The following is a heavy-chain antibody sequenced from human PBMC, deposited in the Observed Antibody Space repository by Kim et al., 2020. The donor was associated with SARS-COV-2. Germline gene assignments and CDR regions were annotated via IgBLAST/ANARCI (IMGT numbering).Heavy chain of an antibody. CDR3: ARLRFLEWLDPGPKFDP. J-gene: IGHJ5*02. Sequence: PKSRVTISVDTSKNQFSRKLSSGTAADTAVYYCARLRFLEWLDPGPKFDPWGQGTLVTVSS. V-gene: IGHV4-59*08. D-gene: IGHD3-3*01.